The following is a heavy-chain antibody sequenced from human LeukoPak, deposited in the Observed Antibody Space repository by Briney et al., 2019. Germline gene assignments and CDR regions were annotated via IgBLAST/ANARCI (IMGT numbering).Heavy chain of an antibody. J-gene: IGHJ4*02. V-gene: IGHV1-24*01. CDR1: GYTLTELS. Sequence: ASVKVPCKVSGYTLTELSMHWVRQAPGKGLEWMGGFDPEDGETIYAQKFQGRVTMTEDTSTDTAYMELSSLRSEDTAVYYCATAYDSSGYYSFDYWGRGTLVTVSS. D-gene: IGHD3-22*01. CDR3: ATAYDSSGYYSFDY. CDR2: FDPEDGET.